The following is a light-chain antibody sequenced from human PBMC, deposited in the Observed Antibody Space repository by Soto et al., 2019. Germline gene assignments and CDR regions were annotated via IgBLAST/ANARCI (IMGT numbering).Light chain of an antibody. V-gene: IGKV1-39*01. J-gene: IGKJ4*02. CDR3: QQSSNTPLT. CDR1: QTISRS. Sequence: DIQMTQSPSSLSASVGDRVTITCRASQTISRSLNWYQHKPGTAPRVLIYDAYTLSSGVPSRFSGSGSGTDFTLTISSLQPEDFAPYYCQQSSNTPLTFGGGTKLDIQ. CDR2: DAY.